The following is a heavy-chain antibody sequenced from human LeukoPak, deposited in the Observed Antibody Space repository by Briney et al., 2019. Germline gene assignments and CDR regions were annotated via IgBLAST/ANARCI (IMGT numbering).Heavy chain of an antibody. CDR3: ARGGGITMVRGVISPLDY. CDR1: GFTFSGYW. D-gene: IGHD3-10*01. V-gene: IGHV3-7*02. Sequence: GASLRLSCAASGFTFSGYWMSWVRQAPGKGLEWVANIKQDGSETYYVGSVKGRFTISRDNAKNALYLQMNSLRAEDTAVYYCARGGGITMVRGVISPLDYCGQGTLVTVSS. CDR2: IKQDGSET. J-gene: IGHJ4*02.